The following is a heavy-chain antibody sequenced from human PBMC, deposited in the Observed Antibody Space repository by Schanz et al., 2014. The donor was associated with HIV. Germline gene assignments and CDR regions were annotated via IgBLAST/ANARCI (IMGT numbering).Heavy chain of an antibody. CDR2: LIPIFGTP. V-gene: IGHV1-69*01. J-gene: IGHJ6*02. D-gene: IGHD3-3*02. CDR3: ARAAFSSEYYYGMDV. Sequence: QVQLLQSGAEVKKPGASVRLSCKASGYTFDSRDINWVRQASGQGPEWMGGLIPIFGTPNYAQKFQGRVTITADESTDTAYMELRSLRSEDTAVYYCARAAFSSEYYYGMDVWGQGTTVTVSS. CDR1: GYTFDSRD.